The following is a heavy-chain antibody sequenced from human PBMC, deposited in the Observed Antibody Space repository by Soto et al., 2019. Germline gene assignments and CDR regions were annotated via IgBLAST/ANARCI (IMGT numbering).Heavy chain of an antibody. V-gene: IGHV4-59*01. D-gene: IGHD4-17*01. CDR1: GGSISSYY. CDR2: IYYSGST. J-gene: IGHJ4*02. Sequence: PSETLSLTCTVSGGSISSYYWSWIRQPPGKGLEWIGYIYYSGSTNYNPSLKSRVTISVDTSKNQFSLKLSSVTAADTAVYYCARVRISTVSTTYYFDYWGQGTLVTVSS. CDR3: ARVRISTVSTTYYFDY.